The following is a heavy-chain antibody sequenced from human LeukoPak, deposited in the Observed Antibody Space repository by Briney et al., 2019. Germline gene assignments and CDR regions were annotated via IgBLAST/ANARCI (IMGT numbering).Heavy chain of an antibody. J-gene: IGHJ5*02. CDR2: FDPEDGET. Sequence: ASVKVSCKVSGYTLTELSMHWVRQAPGKGLEWMGGFDPEDGETIYAQKFQGRVTMTEDTSTDTAYMELSSLRSEDTAVYYCATPYCSGGSPSCYWFDPWGQGTLVTVSS. CDR3: ATPYCSGGSPSCYWFDP. V-gene: IGHV1-24*01. CDR1: GYTLTELS. D-gene: IGHD2-15*01.